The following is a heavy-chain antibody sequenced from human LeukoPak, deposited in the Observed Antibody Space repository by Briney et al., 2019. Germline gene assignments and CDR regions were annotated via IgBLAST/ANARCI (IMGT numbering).Heavy chain of an antibody. J-gene: IGHJ3*02. Sequence: ASVKVSCKASGYIFTGYYTHWVRQAPGQGLERMGWINPNSGGTKFAQKFQGRVTMTRDTSISTAHMELSRLRSDDTAVYYCARALSADAFDIWGQGTMVTVS. V-gene: IGHV1-2*02. CDR1: GYIFTGYY. CDR2: INPNSGGT. D-gene: IGHD6-25*01. CDR3: ARALSADAFDI.